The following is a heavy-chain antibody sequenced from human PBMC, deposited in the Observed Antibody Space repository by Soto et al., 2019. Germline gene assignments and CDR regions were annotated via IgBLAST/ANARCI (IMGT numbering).Heavy chain of an antibody. J-gene: IGHJ5*02. CDR1: GFTVSSNY. CDR3: ARVVLYSSGWYLGNFRGFDP. Sequence: GGSLRLSCAASGFTVSSNYMSWVRQAPGKGLEWVSVIYSGGSTYYADSVKGRFTISRDNSKNTLYLQMNSLRAEDTAVYYCARVVLYSSGWYLGNFRGFDPWGQGTLVTVSS. CDR2: IYSGGST. D-gene: IGHD6-19*01. V-gene: IGHV3-53*01.